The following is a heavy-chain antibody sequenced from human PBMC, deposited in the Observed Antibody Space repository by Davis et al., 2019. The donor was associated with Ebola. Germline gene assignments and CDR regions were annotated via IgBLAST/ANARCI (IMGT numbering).Heavy chain of an antibody. D-gene: IGHD2-15*01. Sequence: PGGSLRLSCAASGFTFSSYAMSWVRQAPGKGLEWVSAISGSGGSTYYADSVKGRFTISRDNSKNTLYLQMNSLRAEDTAVYYCATQDIVVVVAAYPFDYWGQGTLVTVSS. CDR3: ATQDIVVVVAAYPFDY. J-gene: IGHJ4*02. CDR2: ISGSGGST. CDR1: GFTFSSYA. V-gene: IGHV3-23*01.